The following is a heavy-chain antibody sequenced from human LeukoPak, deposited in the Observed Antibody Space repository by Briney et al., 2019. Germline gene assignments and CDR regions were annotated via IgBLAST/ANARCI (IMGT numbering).Heavy chain of an antibody. D-gene: IGHD3-10*01. CDR1: GGSISSGGYY. CDR3: ARVPHYYGSGSYYNGVVY. CDR2: IYYSGST. Sequence: SSETLSLTCTVSGGSISSGGYYWTWIRQRPGKGLEWIGYIYYSGSTYYNPSLKGRLTISVDTSKNQFSLKLSSVTAADTAVYYCARVPHYYGSGSYYNGVVYWGQGTLVTVSS. J-gene: IGHJ4*02. V-gene: IGHV4-31*03.